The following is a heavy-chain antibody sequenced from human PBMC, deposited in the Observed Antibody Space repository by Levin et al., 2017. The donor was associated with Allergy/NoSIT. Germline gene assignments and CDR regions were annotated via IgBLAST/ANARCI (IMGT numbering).Heavy chain of an antibody. CDR1: GYTFTGYY. J-gene: IGHJ3*02. V-gene: IGHV1-2*02. CDR3: ARDLRYCSGGSCWGKDAFDS. Sequence: ASVKVSCKASGYTFTGYYMHWVRQAPGQGLEWMGWINPNSGGTNYAQKFQGRVTMTRDTSISTAYMELSRLRSDDTAVYYCARDLRYCSGGSCWGKDAFDSWGQGTMVTVSS. D-gene: IGHD2-15*01. CDR2: INPNSGGT.